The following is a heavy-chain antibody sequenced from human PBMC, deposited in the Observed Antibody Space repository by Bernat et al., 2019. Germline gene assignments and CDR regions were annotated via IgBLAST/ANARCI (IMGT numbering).Heavy chain of an antibody. CDR2: ISAHSGNT. CDR1: GYTFINYD. CDR3: ATTSVSLYWYFDL. Sequence: QGQLVQSGPEVKRPGASVRVSCKASGYTFINYDITWVRQAPGKGLEWMGWISAHSGNTNYGQKFQGRVLMTTDSSTTTAYMELKNLRSDDTAVYFCATTSVSLYWYFDLWGRGTLVTVSS. J-gene: IGHJ2*01. V-gene: IGHV1-18*01.